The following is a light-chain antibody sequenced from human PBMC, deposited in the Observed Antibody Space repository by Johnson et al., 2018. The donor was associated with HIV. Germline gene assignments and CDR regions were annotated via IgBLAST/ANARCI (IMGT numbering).Light chain of an antibody. J-gene: IGLJ1*01. CDR3: AAWDDSLNEYV. CDR1: TSNIANNT. CDR2: RNV. Sequence: QSVLTQPPSASGTPGQRVTISCSGSTSNIANNTVNWYQHLPGTAPKLLMYRNVQRPSGIPDRFTGSKSGTSASLAISGLQAADEAEYYCAAWDDSLNEYVFGTGTKVTVL. V-gene: IGLV1-44*01.